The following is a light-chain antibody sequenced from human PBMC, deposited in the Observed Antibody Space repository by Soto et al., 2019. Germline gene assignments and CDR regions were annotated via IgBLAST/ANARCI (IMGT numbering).Light chain of an antibody. J-gene: IGLJ2*01. Sequence: QSALTQPASVSGSPGQSITISCTGTSSDVGGYNYVSWYQHHPGKAPKLMNYEVSSRPSGVSNRFFGSKSGNTASLTISGLQTEDEADYFCSSYRTKSSVVFGGGTKLTVL. CDR1: SSDVGGYNY. CDR3: SSYRTKSSVV. V-gene: IGLV2-14*01. CDR2: EVS.